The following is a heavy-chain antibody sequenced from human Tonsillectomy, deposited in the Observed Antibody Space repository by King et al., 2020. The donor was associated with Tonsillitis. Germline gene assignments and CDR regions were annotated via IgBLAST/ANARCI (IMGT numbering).Heavy chain of an antibody. J-gene: IGHJ4*02. V-gene: IGHV5-10-1*03. CDR1: GYRFTTYR. D-gene: IGHD3-16*02. Sequence: QLVQSGAEVKAPGESLRISCKASGYRFTTYRISWVRQLPGKGLEWMGRIDPNDSEVNYSPSFQGHVTISADQSITTAYLQWSSLRASDTAIYYCARANLGELSLAPYYWGPGTLVTVSS. CDR3: ARANLGELSLAPYY. CDR2: IDPNDSEV.